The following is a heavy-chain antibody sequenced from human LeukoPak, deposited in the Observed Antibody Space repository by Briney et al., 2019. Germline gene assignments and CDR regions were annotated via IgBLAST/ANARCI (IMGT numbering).Heavy chain of an antibody. Sequence: AASVSVSCKVSGYSFTGYYMRWVRQAPGEGLEWMGWINPNRGGTNYAQKVQGRVTITRNTTISTAYMELSRLRSDDTAVYYCARRVWTSGFDYWGQGTLVTVSS. CDR1: GYSFTGYY. V-gene: IGHV1-2*02. CDR3: ARRVWTSGFDY. CDR2: INPNRGGT. J-gene: IGHJ4*02. D-gene: IGHD3/OR15-3a*01.